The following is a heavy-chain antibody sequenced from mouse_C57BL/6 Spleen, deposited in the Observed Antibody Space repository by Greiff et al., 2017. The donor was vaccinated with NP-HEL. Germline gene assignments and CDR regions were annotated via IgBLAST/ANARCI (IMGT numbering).Heavy chain of an antibody. J-gene: IGHJ1*03. V-gene: IGHV1-72*01. Sequence: QVQLQQPGAELVKPGASVKLSCKASGYTFTSYWMHWVKQRPGRGLEWIGRIDPNSGGTKYNEKFKSKATLTVDKPSSTAYMQLSSLTSEYSAVYYCARRGIYDAYYVGYCDVWGTGTTVTVSS. D-gene: IGHD2-3*01. CDR2: IDPNSGGT. CDR1: GYTFTSYW. CDR3: ARRGIYDAYYVGYCDV.